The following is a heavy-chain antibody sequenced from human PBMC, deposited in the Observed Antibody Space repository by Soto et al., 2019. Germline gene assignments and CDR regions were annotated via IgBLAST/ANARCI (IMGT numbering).Heavy chain of an antibody. CDR1: GGYISSYY. CDR2: NYYSGST. V-gene: IGHV4-59*01. J-gene: IGHJ3*02. D-gene: IGHD3-10*01. Sequence: VQLQESGPGLVKPSETLSLTCTVSGGYISSYYWSWIRQPPGKGLEWIGYNYYSGSTNYNPSLNSLGTISEDTSKNQFALKLTPVTAADKAVDGCARKGMRSDAFDSWCEGTMVTVST. CDR3: ARKGMRSDAFDS.